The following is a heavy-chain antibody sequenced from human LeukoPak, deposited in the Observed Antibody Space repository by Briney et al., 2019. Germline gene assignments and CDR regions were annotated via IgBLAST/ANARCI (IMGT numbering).Heavy chain of an antibody. V-gene: IGHV1-18*01. J-gene: IGHJ6*03. Sequence: ASVKVSRKASGYSFSSNGISWVRQAPGQGLEWMGWISAYNGNTNYAQKLQGRVTMTTDTSTSTAYMELRSLRSDDTAVYYCARPVPYYYYMDVWGKGTTVTISS. CDR3: ARPVPYYYYMDV. CDR1: GYSFSSNG. CDR2: ISAYNGNT.